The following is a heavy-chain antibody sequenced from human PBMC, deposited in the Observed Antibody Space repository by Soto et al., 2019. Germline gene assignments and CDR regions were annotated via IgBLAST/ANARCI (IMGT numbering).Heavy chain of an antibody. Sequence: SETLSLTCTVSGGSISSYYWSWIRQPPGKGLEWIGYIYYSGSTNYNPSLKSRVTISVDTSKNQFSLKLSSVTAADTAVYYCARELPTVSKGYYYYYYMDVWGKGTTVTVSS. D-gene: IGHD4-17*01. CDR3: ARELPTVSKGYYYYYYMDV. CDR1: GGSISSYY. CDR2: IYYSGST. J-gene: IGHJ6*03. V-gene: IGHV4-59*01.